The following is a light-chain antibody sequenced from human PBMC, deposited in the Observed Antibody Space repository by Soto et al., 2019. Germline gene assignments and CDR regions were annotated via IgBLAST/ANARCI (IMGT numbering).Light chain of an antibody. CDR1: QSVSSN. CDR3: QQYNNWPQT. Sequence: EIVMTQSPATLSVSPGERATLSCRASQSVSSNLAWYQQKPGQAPRLLIYGASTRASGIPARFSGSGYGTEFTITISSLQSEDFAVYYCQQYNNWPQTFGQVTNVEIK. V-gene: IGKV3-15*01. J-gene: IGKJ1*01. CDR2: GAS.